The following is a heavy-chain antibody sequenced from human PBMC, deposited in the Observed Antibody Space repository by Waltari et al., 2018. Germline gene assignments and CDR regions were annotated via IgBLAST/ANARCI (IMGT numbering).Heavy chain of an antibody. J-gene: IGHJ4*02. V-gene: IGHV4-4*02. CDR2: IHGSGKT. D-gene: IGHD1-26*01. CDR1: GDSVSNSYG. Sequence: QLQLQQSGPGLVKPSESLSLTCGVSGDSVSNSYGWTWVRQSPGKGLEWIGQIHGSGKTNYNPSLESRVTVSMDTSNNQFSLKLTSPTAADTAVYYCARDRGRGLYLDSWGQGTLVTVSP. CDR3: ARDRGRGLYLDS.